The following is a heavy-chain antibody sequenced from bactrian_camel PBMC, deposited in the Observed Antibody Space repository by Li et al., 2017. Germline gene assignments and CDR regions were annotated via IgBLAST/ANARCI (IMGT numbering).Heavy chain of an antibody. CDR3: ANSREQYSDYVHGY. J-gene: IGHJ4*01. CDR1: GFSFDESG. D-gene: IGHD4*01. CDR2: IDTDGST. V-gene: IGHV3S55*01. Sequence: HVQLVESGGGSVQAGGSLRLSCTASGFSFDESGMEWYRQAPGNECELVSTIDTDGSTYYADSVKGRFTISRDNAKNTLYLQLNSLKTEDTAMYYCANSREQYSDYVHGYWGQGTQVTVS.